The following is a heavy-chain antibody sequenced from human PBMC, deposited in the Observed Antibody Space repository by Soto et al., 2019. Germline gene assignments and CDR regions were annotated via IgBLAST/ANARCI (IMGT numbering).Heavy chain of an antibody. Sequence: EVQLVESGGGLVQPGGSLRLSCAASGFTFSSYSMNWVRQAPGKGLEWVSYISSSSSTINYADSVKGRFSISRDNAKKSLYLQMNSLRDEDTAVYYCARDVYYGSGRPSGMDVWGQGTTVTVSS. J-gene: IGHJ6*02. D-gene: IGHD3-10*01. CDR3: ARDVYYGSGRPSGMDV. CDR1: GFTFSSYS. V-gene: IGHV3-48*02. CDR2: ISSSSSTI.